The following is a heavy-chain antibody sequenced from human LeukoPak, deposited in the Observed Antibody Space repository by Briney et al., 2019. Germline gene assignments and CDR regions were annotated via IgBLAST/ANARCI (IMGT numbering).Heavy chain of an antibody. Sequence: SETLSLTCTVSGGSISSYYWSWIRQPPGKGLEWIGYIYYSGSTNYNPSLKSQVTISVDTSQNQFSLKLSSVTAADTAVYYCARGGHASYYDFWSGYSFDYWGQGTLVTVSS. V-gene: IGHV4-59*01. CDR3: ARGGHASYYDFWSGYSFDY. J-gene: IGHJ4*02. CDR2: IYYSGST. CDR1: GGSISSYY. D-gene: IGHD3-3*01.